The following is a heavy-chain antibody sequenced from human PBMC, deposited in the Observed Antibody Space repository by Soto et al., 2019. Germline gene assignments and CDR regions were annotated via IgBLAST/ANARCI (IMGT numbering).Heavy chain of an antibody. Sequence: ASVKVSCKASGGTFSSYTISWVRQAPGQGLEWMGRIIPILGIANYAQKFQGRVTITADKSTSTAYMELSSLRSEDTAVYYCARDSGDYYYYYYGMDVWGQGTTVTVSS. D-gene: IGHD4-17*01. V-gene: IGHV1-69*04. J-gene: IGHJ6*02. CDR2: IIPILGIA. CDR1: GGTFSSYT. CDR3: ARDSGDYYYYYYGMDV.